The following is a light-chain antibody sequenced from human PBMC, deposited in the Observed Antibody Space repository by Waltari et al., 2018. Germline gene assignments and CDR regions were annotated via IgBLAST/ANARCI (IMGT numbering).Light chain of an antibody. CDR2: WAS. CDR1: QSVLYSSNNKNY. J-gene: IGKJ3*01. V-gene: IGKV4-1*01. CDR3: QQYYTTPPT. Sequence: DIVMTQSPDSLAVSLGGRATINRKSSQSVLYSSNNKNYLAWYQQKPGQPPKLLIYWASTRESGVPDRFSGSGSGTDFTLTISSLLAEDVALYYCQQYYTTPPTFGPGTKVDIK.